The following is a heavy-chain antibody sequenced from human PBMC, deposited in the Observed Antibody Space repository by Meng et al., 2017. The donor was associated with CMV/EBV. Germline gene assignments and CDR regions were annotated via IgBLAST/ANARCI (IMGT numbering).Heavy chain of an antibody. D-gene: IGHD3-10*01. V-gene: IGHV4-30-4*08. CDR2: IYYSGST. Sequence: VQLREPGPGLVKPSQTLSLTCTVSGGSISGGDYYWSWIRQPPGKGLEWIGYIYYSGSTYYNPSLKSRVTISVDTSKNQFSLKLSSVTAADTAVYYCARGFTGVLLWFGESLGWFDPWGQGTLVTVSS. J-gene: IGHJ5*02. CDR3: ARGFTGVLLWFGESLGWFDP. CDR1: GGSISGGDYY.